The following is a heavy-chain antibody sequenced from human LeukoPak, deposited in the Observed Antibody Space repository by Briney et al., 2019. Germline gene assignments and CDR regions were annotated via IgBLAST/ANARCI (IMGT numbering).Heavy chain of an antibody. Sequence: GGSLRLSCAASGFTFSSYGMHWVRQAPGKGLEWVAFIRYDGSNKYYADSVKGRFTISRDNSKNTLYLQMNSLRAEDTAVYYCAKDESSGWGGSDYWGQGTLVTVSS. CDR3: AKDESSGWGGSDY. CDR1: GFTFSSYG. D-gene: IGHD6-19*01. V-gene: IGHV3-30*02. CDR2: IRYDGSNK. J-gene: IGHJ4*02.